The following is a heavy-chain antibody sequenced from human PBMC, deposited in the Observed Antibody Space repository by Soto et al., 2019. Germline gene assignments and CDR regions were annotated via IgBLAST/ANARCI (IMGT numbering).Heavy chain of an antibody. CDR2: IYYSGST. D-gene: IGHD4-17*01. Sequence: SETLSLTCTVSGGSVSSGSYYWSWIRQPPGKGLEWIGYIYYSGSTNYNPSLKSRVTISVDTSKNQFSLKLSSVTAADTAVYYCARDNPRDYGDYENYYYYYGMDVWGQGTTVTVSS. CDR1: GGSVSSGSYY. CDR3: ARDNPRDYGDYENYYYYYGMDV. J-gene: IGHJ6*02. V-gene: IGHV4-61*01.